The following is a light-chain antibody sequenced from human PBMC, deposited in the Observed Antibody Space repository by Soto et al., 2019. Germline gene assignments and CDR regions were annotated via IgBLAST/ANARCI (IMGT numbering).Light chain of an antibody. CDR1: SSDVGGYNY. CDR3: SSYTGSSLVV. V-gene: IGLV2-14*01. CDR2: DVS. Sequence: QSALTQPASVSGSPGQSLTISCTGTSSDVGGYNYASWYQQHPGKAPKLMIYDVSNRPSGVSNRFSGSKSGNTSSLTISGLQAEDEAYYYCSSYTGSSLVVFGGGTKLTVL. J-gene: IGLJ2*01.